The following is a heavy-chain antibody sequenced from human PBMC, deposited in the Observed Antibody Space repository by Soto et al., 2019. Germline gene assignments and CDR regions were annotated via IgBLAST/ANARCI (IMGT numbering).Heavy chain of an antibody. CDR1: GGSISSYY. CDR2: IYYSGST. Sequence: SETLSLTCTFSGGSISSYYWSWIRQPPGKGLEWIGYIYYSGSTNYNPSLKSRVTISVDTSKNQFSLKLSSVTAADTAVYYCARAAKGGYSVPSYFDYWGQGTPVTVS. D-gene: IGHD5-18*01. V-gene: IGHV4-59*12. CDR3: ARAAKGGYSVPSYFDY. J-gene: IGHJ4*02.